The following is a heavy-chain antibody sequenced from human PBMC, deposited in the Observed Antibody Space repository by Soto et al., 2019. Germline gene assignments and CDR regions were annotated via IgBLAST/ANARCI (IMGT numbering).Heavy chain of an antibody. Sequence: PSETLSLTCSVSGGSVSNKTYYWSWIRQPPGKRLEWIGYVYYSGTTNYNPSLKSRVAMSVDTSKRKFSLRLSSVTAADTAVYYCARGAAAGVDYGMDVWGQGTTVTVSS. J-gene: IGHJ6*02. CDR1: GGSVSNKTYY. CDR2: VYYSGTT. V-gene: IGHV4-61*01. CDR3: ARGAAAGVDYGMDV. D-gene: IGHD6-13*01.